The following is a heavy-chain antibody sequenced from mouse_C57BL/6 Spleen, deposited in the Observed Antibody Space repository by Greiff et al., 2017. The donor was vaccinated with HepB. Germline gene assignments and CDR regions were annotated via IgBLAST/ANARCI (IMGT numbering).Heavy chain of an antibody. CDR3: ARSVNLGAY. D-gene: IGHD3-1*01. V-gene: IGHV1-4*01. J-gene: IGHJ3*01. CDR2: INPSSGYT. CDR1: GYTFTSYT. Sequence: QVQLQQSGAELARPGASVKMSCKASGYTFTSYTMHLVKQRPGQGLEWIGYINPSSGYTKYNQKFKDKATLTADKSSSTAYMQLSSLTSEDSAVYYCARSVNLGAYWGQGTLVTVSA.